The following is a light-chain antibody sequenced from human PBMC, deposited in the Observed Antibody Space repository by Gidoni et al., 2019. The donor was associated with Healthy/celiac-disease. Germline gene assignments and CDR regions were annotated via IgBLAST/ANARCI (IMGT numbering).Light chain of an antibody. CDR1: QSVSSY. V-gene: IGKV3-11*01. CDR3: QQRSNWPPLT. Sequence: LTRSPATLSLSPGERATLSCRASQSVSSYLDWYQQKPGQAPRLLIYDASNRATGIPARFSGSGAGADFTLTISSLEPEDFAVYYCQQRSNWPPLTFGGGTKVEIK. CDR2: DAS. J-gene: IGKJ4*01.